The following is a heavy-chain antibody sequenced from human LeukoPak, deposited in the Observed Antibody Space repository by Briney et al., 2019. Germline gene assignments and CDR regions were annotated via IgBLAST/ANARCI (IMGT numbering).Heavy chain of an antibody. D-gene: IGHD2-2*01. CDR1: GYTFTSYY. CDR3: ARGGYCSSTSCFEFDY. V-gene: IGHV1-46*01. CDR2: INPSGGST. J-gene: IGHJ4*02. Sequence: ASVKVSCKASGYTFTSYYMHWGRQAPGQGLGWMGIINPSGGSTSYAQKFQGRVTMIRDTSTSTVYMELSSLRSEDTAVYYCARGGYCSSTSCFEFDYWGQGTLVTVSS.